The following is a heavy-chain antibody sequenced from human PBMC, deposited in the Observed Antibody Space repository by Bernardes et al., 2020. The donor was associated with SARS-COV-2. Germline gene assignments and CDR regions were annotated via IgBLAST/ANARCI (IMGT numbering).Heavy chain of an antibody. CDR3: AKGPAYSGFYDWFDP. CDR1: GFTFSSYA. V-gene: IGHV3-23*01. J-gene: IGHJ5*02. CDR2: ISGSGGST. D-gene: IGHD6-19*01. Sequence: GGSLRLSCAASGFTFSSYAMSWVRQAPGKGLEWVSAISGSGGSTYYADSVKGRFTISRDNSKNTLYLQMNSLRAEDTAVYYCAKGPAYSGFYDWFDPWGQGTLVTVSS.